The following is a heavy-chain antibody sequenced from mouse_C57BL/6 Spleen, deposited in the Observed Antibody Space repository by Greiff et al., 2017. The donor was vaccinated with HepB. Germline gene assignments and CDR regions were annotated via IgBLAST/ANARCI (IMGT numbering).Heavy chain of an antibody. Sequence: VKLQQSGPGLVQPSQSLSITCTVSGFSLTSYGVHWVRQSPGKGLEWLGVIWSGGSTDYNAAFISRLSISKDNSKSQVSFKMNSLQADDTAIYYCARNRGPDGSSWFAYWGQGTLVTVSA. CDR2: IWSGGST. V-gene: IGHV2-2*01. CDR3: ARNRGPDGSSWFAY. CDR1: GFSLTSYG. J-gene: IGHJ3*01. D-gene: IGHD2-3*01.